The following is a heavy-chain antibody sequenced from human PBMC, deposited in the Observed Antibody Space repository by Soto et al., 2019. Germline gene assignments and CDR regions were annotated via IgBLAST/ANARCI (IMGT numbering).Heavy chain of an antibody. J-gene: IGHJ6*02. CDR1: GFTVSSDS. V-gene: IGHV3-53*02. CDR2: IYSDNNT. CDR3: ARHYSAMGV. Sequence: EVQLVETGGDLIQPGGSLRLSCAXSGFTVSSDSMTCVRQAPGKGLEWISIIYSDNNTDYADSVKGRFSISRDTSKNILYLQMNSLRAEDTAEYYCARHYSAMGVWGQGTTVTVSS.